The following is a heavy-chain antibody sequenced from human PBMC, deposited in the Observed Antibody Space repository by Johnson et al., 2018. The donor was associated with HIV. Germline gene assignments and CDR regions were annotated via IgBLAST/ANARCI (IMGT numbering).Heavy chain of an antibody. Sequence: QVQLVESGGGVVQPGRSLRLSCAASGFTFSSYAMHWVRQAPGKGLEWVAVISYDGSNKYYADSVKGRFTISRDNSKNTLYLQMNSLRAEDTAVYYGARDPRLGELKIDRRGYAFDIWGQGTMVTVSS. J-gene: IGHJ3*02. D-gene: IGHD3-16*01. CDR3: ARDPRLGELKIDRRGYAFDI. CDR2: ISYDGSNK. V-gene: IGHV3-30-3*01. CDR1: GFTFSSYA.